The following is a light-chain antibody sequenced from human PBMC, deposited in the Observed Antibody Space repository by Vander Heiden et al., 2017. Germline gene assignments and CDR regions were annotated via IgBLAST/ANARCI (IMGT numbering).Light chain of an antibody. CDR1: SGRIVSNY. CDR3: QSYDSSNQV. Sequence: NFMLTQPHSVSESPGTPVTISCTRSSGRIVSNYSQWYQHGPGSAPTHVMSEDNQRPAGVPDRFSGSTDSSSNAASLTSSGLKTEDEADYYFQSYDSSNQVFGGGTKLTVL. V-gene: IGLV6-57*03. J-gene: IGLJ2*01. CDR2: EDN.